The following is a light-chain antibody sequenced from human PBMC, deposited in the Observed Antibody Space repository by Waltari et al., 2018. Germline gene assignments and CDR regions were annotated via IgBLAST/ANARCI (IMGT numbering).Light chain of an antibody. Sequence: QSALTQPASVSASPGHSITISCTGTSGDVGGYDYVSWYQQHPGKAPQLIIYDVNKRPSGVSHRFSASKSGNTASLTIFGLQAEDEADYYCISYTSTTTYVVVGGGTKLTVL. V-gene: IGLV2-14*03. CDR3: ISYTSTTTYVV. CDR2: DVN. CDR1: SGDVGGYDY. J-gene: IGLJ2*01.